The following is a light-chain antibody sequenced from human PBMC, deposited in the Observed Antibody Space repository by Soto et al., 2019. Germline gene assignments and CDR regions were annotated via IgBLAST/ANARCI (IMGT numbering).Light chain of an antibody. CDR3: SSYTSSSTLV. V-gene: IGLV2-14*01. Sequence: QSALTQPASVSGSPGQSITISCTGTSSDVGGGYNYVSWYQQHPGKAPKLMIYEVSNRPSGVSNRFSGSMSGNTASLTISGLQAEDEADYYCSSYTSSSTLVFGGGTKLTVL. J-gene: IGLJ2*01. CDR1: SSDVGGGYNY. CDR2: EVS.